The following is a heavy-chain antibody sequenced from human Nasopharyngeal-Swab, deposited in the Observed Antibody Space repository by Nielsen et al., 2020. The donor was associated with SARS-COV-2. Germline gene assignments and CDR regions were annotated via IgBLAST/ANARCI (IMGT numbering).Heavy chain of an antibody. J-gene: IGHJ3*02. CDR2: INYNSGIT. Sequence: GGSLRLSCTASGFTFSSYAMNLVRQAPGKGLEWVSTINYNSGITYSADSVRGRFTIFRDNSENTLFLQMNSLMAEDTAMYFCAKGMDSSGFHGFDIWGQGTMVTVSS. V-gene: IGHV3-23*01. D-gene: IGHD6-19*01. CDR3: AKGMDSSGFHGFDI. CDR1: GFTFSSYA.